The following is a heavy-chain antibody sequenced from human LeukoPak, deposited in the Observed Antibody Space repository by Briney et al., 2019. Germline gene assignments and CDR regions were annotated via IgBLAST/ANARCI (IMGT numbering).Heavy chain of an antibody. CDR3: ARDPMADFDY. Sequence: GGSLRLSCAASGFTFSNYGMTWVRQAPGKGLEWVAVISNDGRNKIYADSVKGRFTISRDNSKNTLFLQMNSVRTEDTAVYFCARDPMADFDYWGQGTLVTVSS. D-gene: IGHD2-8*01. V-gene: IGHV3-30*03. J-gene: IGHJ4*02. CDR2: ISNDGRNK. CDR1: GFTFSNYG.